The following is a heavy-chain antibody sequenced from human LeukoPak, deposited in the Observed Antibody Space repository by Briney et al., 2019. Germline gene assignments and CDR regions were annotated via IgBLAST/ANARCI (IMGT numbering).Heavy chain of an antibody. J-gene: IGHJ4*02. CDR1: GGPISSGGYY. CDR3: ARGDRAAEEEEGHYFDY. Sequence: SQTLSLTCTVSGGPISSGGYYWSWIRQHPGKGLEWIGYIYYSGSTYYNPSLKSRVTISVDTSKNQFSLELSSVTAADTAVYYCARGDRAAEEEEGHYFDYWGQGTLVTVSS. V-gene: IGHV4-31*03. CDR2: IYYSGST. D-gene: IGHD6-13*01.